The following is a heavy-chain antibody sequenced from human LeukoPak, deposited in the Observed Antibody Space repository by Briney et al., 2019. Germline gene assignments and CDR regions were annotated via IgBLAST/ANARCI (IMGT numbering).Heavy chain of an antibody. CDR1: GGSISSGGYY. CDR2: IYYSGST. J-gene: IGHJ4*02. D-gene: IGHD2-2*01. CDR3: ARDGGGPYCSSTSCLAHFDY. V-gene: IGHV4-30-4*08. Sequence: KPSETLSLTCTVSGGSISSGGYYWNWIRQHPGKGLEWIGYIYYSGSTYYNPSLKSRVTISVDTSKNQFSLKLSSVTAADTAVYYCARDGGGPYCSSTSCLAHFDYWGQGTLVTVSS.